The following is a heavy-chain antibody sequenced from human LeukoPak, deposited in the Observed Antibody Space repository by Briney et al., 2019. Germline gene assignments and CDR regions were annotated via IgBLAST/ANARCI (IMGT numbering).Heavy chain of an antibody. J-gene: IGHJ6*03. V-gene: IGHV1-8*02. CDR3: ARAYYMDV. CDR2: MNPNSGNT. CDR1: GYTFTTYD. Sequence: ASVKVSCKASGYTFTTYDITRVRQAAGQGLEWMGWMNPNSGNTDYAQKFQGRVTMTRNSSISTAYMELSSLRSEDTAVYYCARAYYMDVWGKGTTVTVSS.